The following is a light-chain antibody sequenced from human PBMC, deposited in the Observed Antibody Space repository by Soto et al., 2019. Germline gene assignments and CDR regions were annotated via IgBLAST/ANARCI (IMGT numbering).Light chain of an antibody. V-gene: IGLV1-44*01. CDR2: SNN. CDR3: AAWDDSLNGVV. Sequence: QAVVTQPPSASGTPGQRVTISCSGSSSNVGTYTVNWYQQLPGTAPKLLIYSNNQRPSGVPDRVSGSKSGTSASLAITGLQSEDEANYYCAAWDDSLNGVVFGGGTQLTVL. CDR1: SSNVGTYT. J-gene: IGLJ2*01.